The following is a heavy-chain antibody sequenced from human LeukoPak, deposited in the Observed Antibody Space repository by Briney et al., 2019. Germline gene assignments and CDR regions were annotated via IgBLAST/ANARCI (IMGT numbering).Heavy chain of an antibody. D-gene: IGHD3-22*01. V-gene: IGHV4-59*01. CDR3: VRDHYYDSSGYTFRH. J-gene: IGHJ1*01. Sequence: PSETLSLTCTVSGGSINNYYWSWIRQPPGKGLEWIGYIYYSGSTSYNPSLKSRVTISVDTSKSQFSLKLSSVTAADTAVYYCVRDHYYDSSGYTFRHWGQGTLVTVSS. CDR2: IYYSGST. CDR1: GGSINNYY.